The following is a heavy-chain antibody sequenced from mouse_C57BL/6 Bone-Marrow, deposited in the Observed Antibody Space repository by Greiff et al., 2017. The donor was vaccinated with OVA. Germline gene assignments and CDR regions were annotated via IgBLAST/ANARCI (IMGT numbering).Heavy chain of an antibody. CDR1: GFTFSDYY. Sequence: DVMLVESGGGLVQPGGSLKLSCAASGFTFSDYYMYWVRQTPEKRLEWVAYISNGGGSTYYPDTVKGRFTISRDNAKNTLYLQMSRLKSEDTAMYYCARQNWAYAMDYWGQGTSVTVSS. J-gene: IGHJ4*01. V-gene: IGHV5-12*01. CDR2: ISNGGGST. D-gene: IGHD4-1*01. CDR3: ARQNWAYAMDY.